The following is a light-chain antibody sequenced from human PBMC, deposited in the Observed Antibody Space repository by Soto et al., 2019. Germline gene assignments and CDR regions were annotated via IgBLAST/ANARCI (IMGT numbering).Light chain of an antibody. CDR2: DAS. J-gene: IGKJ1*01. CDR3: QQRINWPWT. Sequence: EMVLTQSPATLSLSPGERATLSCRASQSVSSYLAWYQQKPGQAPRLLIYDASNRATGIPARFSGSGSGTDFTLTISSLEPEDFAVYYCQQRINWPWTFGQGTKV. CDR1: QSVSSY. V-gene: IGKV3-11*01.